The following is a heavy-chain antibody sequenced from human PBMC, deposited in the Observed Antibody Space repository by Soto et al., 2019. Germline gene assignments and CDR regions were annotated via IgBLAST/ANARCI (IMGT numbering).Heavy chain of an antibody. CDR1: GGTFSSYA. Sequence: ASVKVSCKASGGTFSSYAISWVRQAPGQGLEWMGGIIPIFGTANYAQKFQGGVTITADESTSTAYMEMSSLRSEDTAVYYCARDGIAAAGIPYGMDVWGQGTTVTVSS. V-gene: IGHV1-69*13. D-gene: IGHD6-13*01. CDR2: IIPIFGTA. CDR3: ARDGIAAAGIPYGMDV. J-gene: IGHJ6*02.